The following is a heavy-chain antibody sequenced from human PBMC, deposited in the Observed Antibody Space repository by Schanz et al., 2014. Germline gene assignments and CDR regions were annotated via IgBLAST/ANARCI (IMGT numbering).Heavy chain of an antibody. Sequence: VQLVESGGGVVQPGGSLRLSCAASGFTFSSSWMHWVRQAPGKGLVWVSRTSHDGSFTTFADSVKGRFTISRDNSKNTLSLQMNSLRAEDTAVYYCAREEGYGYGPGAFDIWGQGTMVTVSS. CDR2: TSHDGSFT. CDR1: GFTFSSSW. CDR3: AREEGYGYGPGAFDI. J-gene: IGHJ3*02. D-gene: IGHD5-18*01. V-gene: IGHV3-74*01.